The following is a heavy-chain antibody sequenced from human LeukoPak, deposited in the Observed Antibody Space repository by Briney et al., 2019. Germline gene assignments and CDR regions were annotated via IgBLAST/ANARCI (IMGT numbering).Heavy chain of an antibody. Sequence: PGGSLRLSCAASGFTFSSYGMHWVRQAPGKGLEWVAFIRYDGSNKYYADSVKGRFTISRDNSKNTLYLQINSLRAEDTAVYYCAKAISSGWYFDYWGQGTLVTVSS. V-gene: IGHV3-30*02. CDR1: GFTFSSYG. CDR2: IRYDGSNK. J-gene: IGHJ4*02. D-gene: IGHD6-19*01. CDR3: AKAISSGWYFDY.